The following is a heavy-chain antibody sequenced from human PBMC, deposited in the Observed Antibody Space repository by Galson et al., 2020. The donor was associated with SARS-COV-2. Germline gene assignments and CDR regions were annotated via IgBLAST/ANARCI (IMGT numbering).Heavy chain of an antibody. CDR3: ARPSSSGYYSIWYFDL. V-gene: IGHV4-38-2*01. D-gene: IGHD3-22*01. CDR1: GLSISSDFY. J-gene: IGHJ2*01. Sequence: SQTLSLTCAVSGLSISSDFYWGWIRQSPGKGLEWIGNIYQGGTTYYSPSLKSRVTMSIDKSKNQFSLKMTSVTAADTAVYYCARPSSSGYYSIWYFDLWGRGTLVTVSS. CDR2: IYQGGTT.